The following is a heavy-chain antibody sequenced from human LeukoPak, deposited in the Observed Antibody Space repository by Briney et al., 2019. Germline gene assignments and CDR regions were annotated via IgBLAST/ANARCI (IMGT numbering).Heavy chain of an antibody. CDR1: GYTLTELS. CDR3: ARDPRIAARSPGY. V-gene: IGHV1-18*01. CDR2: ISAYNGNT. J-gene: IGHJ4*02. D-gene: IGHD6-6*01. Sequence: ASVKVSCKVSGYTLTELSMHWVRQAPGQGLEWMGWISAYNGNTNYAQKLQGRVTMTTDTSTSTAYMELRSLRSDDTAVYYCARDPRIAARSPGYWGQGTLVTVSS.